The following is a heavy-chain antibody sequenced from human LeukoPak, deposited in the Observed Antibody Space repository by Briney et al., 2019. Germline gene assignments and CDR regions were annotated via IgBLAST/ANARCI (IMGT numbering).Heavy chain of an antibody. J-gene: IGHJ5*02. Sequence: SETLSLTCTVSGGSISSSSYYWGWIRQPPGKGLEWIGSIYYSGSTYYNPSLKSRVTISVDMSKNQFSLKLSSVTAADTAVYYCARRGLLEWSTPWFDPWGQGTLVTVSS. CDR1: GGSISSSSYY. D-gene: IGHD3-3*01. V-gene: IGHV4-39*01. CDR2: IYYSGST. CDR3: ARRGLLEWSTPWFDP.